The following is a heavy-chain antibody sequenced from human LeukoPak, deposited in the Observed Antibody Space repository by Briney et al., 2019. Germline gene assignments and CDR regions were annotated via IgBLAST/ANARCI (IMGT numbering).Heavy chain of an antibody. Sequence: ASVKVSCKACGYTFIGYFMHWVRQAPGQGLEWMGWINPNSGGTRYAQKFQGRVTMTRDTSISTAYMELSRLRSDDTAVYYCARVLEGRWELLDYFDYEGQGTLVTVSS. J-gene: IGHJ4*02. D-gene: IGHD1-26*01. CDR1: GYTFIGYF. V-gene: IGHV1-2*02. CDR3: ARVLEGRWELLDYFDY. CDR2: INPNSGGT.